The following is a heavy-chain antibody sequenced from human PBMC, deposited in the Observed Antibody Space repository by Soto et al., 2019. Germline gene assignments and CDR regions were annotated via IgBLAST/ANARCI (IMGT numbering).Heavy chain of an antibody. Sequence: GASVKVSCKASGYTFTSYDINWVRQATGQGLEWMGWMNPNSGNTGYAQKFQGRVTMTRNTSISTAYMELSSLRSEDTAVYYCASAITTDQSPYYYYYGMDVWGQGTTVTVSS. J-gene: IGHJ6*02. CDR3: ASAITTDQSPYYYYYGMDV. V-gene: IGHV1-8*01. D-gene: IGHD3-22*01. CDR2: MNPNSGNT. CDR1: GYTFTSYD.